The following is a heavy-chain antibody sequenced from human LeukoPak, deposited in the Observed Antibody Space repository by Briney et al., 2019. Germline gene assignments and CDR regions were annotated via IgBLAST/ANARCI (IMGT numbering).Heavy chain of an antibody. CDR1: GYSFSTYW. V-gene: IGHV5-51*01. Sequence: GESLKISCKGSGYSFSTYWIGWVRQVPGKGLEWMGIIYPGDSDARYSPSFQGQVTISADKSVTTAFLQWSSLKASDTAMYYCARVGGSNSDFDSWGQGTLVTVSS. D-gene: IGHD4-23*01. CDR3: ARVGGSNSDFDS. J-gene: IGHJ4*02. CDR2: IYPGDSDA.